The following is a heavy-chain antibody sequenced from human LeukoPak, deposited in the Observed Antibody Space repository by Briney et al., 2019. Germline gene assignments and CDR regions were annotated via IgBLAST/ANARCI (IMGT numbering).Heavy chain of an antibody. CDR1: GGSIGSYY. Sequence: SETLPLTCTVSGGSIGSYYWSWIRQPPGKGLEWIGYIYYSGSTNYNPSLKSRVTISVDTSKNQFSLKLSSVTAADTAVYYCARYEDWFDPWGQGTLVTVSS. D-gene: IGHD3-16*01. J-gene: IGHJ5*02. CDR2: IYYSGST. V-gene: IGHV4-59*01. CDR3: ARYEDWFDP.